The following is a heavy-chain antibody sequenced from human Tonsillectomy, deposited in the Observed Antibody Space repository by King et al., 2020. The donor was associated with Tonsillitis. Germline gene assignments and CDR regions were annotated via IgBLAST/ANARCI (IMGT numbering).Heavy chain of an antibody. CDR3: ARDGPRYSGSYFDY. D-gene: IGHD1-26*01. J-gene: IGHJ4*02. CDR2: IYHSGSP. Sequence: VQLQESGPGLVKPSETLSLTCAVSGYSISSGYYWGWIRQPPGKGLEWIGSIYHSGSPYYNPSLKSRVTISVDTSKNQFSLKLSSVTAADTAVYYCARDGPRYSGSYFDYWGQGTLVTVSS. CDR1: GYSISSGYY. V-gene: IGHV4-38-2*02.